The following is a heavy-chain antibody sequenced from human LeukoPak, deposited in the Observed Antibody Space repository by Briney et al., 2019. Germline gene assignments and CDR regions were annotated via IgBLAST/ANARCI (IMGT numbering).Heavy chain of an antibody. CDR2: ISWNSGSI. D-gene: IGHD7-27*01. Sequence: GRSLRLSCAASGFTFDDYAMHWVRQAPGKGLEWVSGISWNSGSIGYADSVKGRFTISRDNAKNTLYLQMHSLRAEDTAVYYCARETNWAFDYWGQGTLVAVSS. J-gene: IGHJ4*02. V-gene: IGHV3-9*01. CDR3: ARETNWAFDY. CDR1: GFTFDDYA.